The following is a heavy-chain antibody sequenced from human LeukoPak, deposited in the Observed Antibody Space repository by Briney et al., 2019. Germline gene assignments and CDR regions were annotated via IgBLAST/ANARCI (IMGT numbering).Heavy chain of an antibody. CDR2: IWYDGSNK. J-gene: IGHJ4*02. CDR3: ARDIGDYVIDY. Sequence: GGSLRLSCVASGFTFSSYGMHWVRQAPGKGLEWVAVIWYDGSNKYYADSVKGRFTISRDNSKNTLYLQMNSLRAEDTAVYYCARDIGDYVIDYWGQGTLVTVSS. D-gene: IGHD4-17*01. V-gene: IGHV3-33*01. CDR1: GFTFSSYG.